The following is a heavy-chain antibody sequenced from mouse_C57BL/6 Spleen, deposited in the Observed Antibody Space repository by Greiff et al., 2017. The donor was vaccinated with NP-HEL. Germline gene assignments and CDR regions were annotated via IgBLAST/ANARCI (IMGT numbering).Heavy chain of an antibody. V-gene: IGHV1-59*01. D-gene: IGHD1-1*01. J-gene: IGHJ2*01. CDR1: GYTFTSYW. CDR3: ARRVYYYGSVDY. CDR2: IDPSDSYT. Sequence: QVQLQQPGAELVRPGTSVKLSCKASGYTFTSYWMHWVKQRPGQGLEWIGVIDPSDSYTNYNQKFKGKATLTVDTSSSTAYMQLSSLTSEDSAVYYCARRVYYYGSVDYWGKGTTLTVSS.